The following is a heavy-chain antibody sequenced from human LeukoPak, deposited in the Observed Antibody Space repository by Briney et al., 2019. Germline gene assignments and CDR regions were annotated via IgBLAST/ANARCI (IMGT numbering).Heavy chain of an antibody. CDR1: GYRFTNYW. J-gene: IGHJ4*02. D-gene: IGHD3-3*01. Sequence: GESGKISCKGSGYRFTNYWIGWVRRMPGKGLEWMAIIYPGDSETRYSPSFQGQVTISADKSISVAYLQWNSLKASDTAIYYCARLLLYYGLAGGYFDYWGQGALVTVSS. V-gene: IGHV5-51*01. CDR2: IYPGDSET. CDR3: ARLLLYYGLAGGYFDY.